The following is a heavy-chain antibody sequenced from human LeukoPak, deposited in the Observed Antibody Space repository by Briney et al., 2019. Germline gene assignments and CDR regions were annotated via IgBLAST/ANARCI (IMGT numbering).Heavy chain of an antibody. D-gene: IGHD7-27*01. V-gene: IGHV3-23*01. Sequence: GGSLRLSCAASGFTFSGYAMSWVRQAPGKGLEWVSAISGSGGSTYYADSVKGRFTISRDNSKNTLYLQMNSLRAEDTAVYYCAKDLESELTGDYRVQGTLVTVSS. CDR1: GFTFSGYA. J-gene: IGHJ4*02. CDR3: AKDLESELTGDY. CDR2: ISGSGGST.